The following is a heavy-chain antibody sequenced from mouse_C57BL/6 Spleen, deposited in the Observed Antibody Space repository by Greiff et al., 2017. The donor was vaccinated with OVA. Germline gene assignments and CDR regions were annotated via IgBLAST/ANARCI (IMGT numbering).Heavy chain of an antibody. V-gene: IGHV1-69*01. D-gene: IGHD1-1*01. J-gene: IGHJ4*01. Sequence: QVQLQQPGAELVMPGASVKLSCKASGYTFTSYWMHWVKQRPGQGLEWIGEIDPSDSYTNYNQKFKGKSTLTVDKSSSTAYMQLSSLTSEDSAVYYCARYYYGSSCAMDYWGQGTSVTVSS. CDR3: ARYYYGSSCAMDY. CDR2: IDPSDSYT. CDR1: GYTFTSYW.